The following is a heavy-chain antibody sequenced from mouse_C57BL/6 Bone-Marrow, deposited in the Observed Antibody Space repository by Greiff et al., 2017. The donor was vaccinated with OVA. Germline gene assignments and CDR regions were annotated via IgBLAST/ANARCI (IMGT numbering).Heavy chain of an antibody. D-gene: IGHD3-2*02. J-gene: IGHJ3*01. V-gene: IGHV1-56*01. CDR3: ARQLRLPFAD. CDR2: IFPGSGGT. CDR1: GYTFTSHW. Sequence: VKLVESGPELVRPGASVKISCKAPGYTFTSHWMQWVRQRPGQGLEWIGVIFPGSGGTYYNEKVKGKATLTVDTSSSTAYMQLSILTSEDSAVYFCARQLRLPFADWGQGTLVTVSA.